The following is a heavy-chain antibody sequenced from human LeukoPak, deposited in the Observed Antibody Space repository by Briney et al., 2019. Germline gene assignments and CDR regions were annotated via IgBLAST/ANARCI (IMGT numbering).Heavy chain of an antibody. CDR3: AKGGLQHPPGYYYYMDV. D-gene: IGHD5-18*01. CDR2: ISGNGADT. Sequence: GGSLRLSCAASGFTFSSYWMSWVRQAPGKGLEWVSAISGNGADTYYADSGKGRFTISRVNSKNTLYLQMNSLRAEDSAVYYCAKGGLQHPPGYYYYMDVWGKGTTVTVSS. V-gene: IGHV3-23*01. J-gene: IGHJ6*03. CDR1: GFTFSSYW.